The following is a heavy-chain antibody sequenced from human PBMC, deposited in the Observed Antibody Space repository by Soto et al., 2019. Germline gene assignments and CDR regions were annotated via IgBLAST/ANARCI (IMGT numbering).Heavy chain of an antibody. J-gene: IGHJ4*02. V-gene: IGHV3-30-3*01. D-gene: IGHD6-13*01. CDR2: LSNDGSNR. Sequence: QVQLVGSGGGVVQPGRSLRLSCDASGFTFSRYANHWVRQTPGKGLEWVAVLSNDGSNRYYADSVKGRFTISRDNSKNTLYLQMNSLRAEDTAVYYCARAPAGSWHNFDYWGQGTPVTVSS. CDR3: ARAPAGSWHNFDY. CDR1: GFTFSRYA.